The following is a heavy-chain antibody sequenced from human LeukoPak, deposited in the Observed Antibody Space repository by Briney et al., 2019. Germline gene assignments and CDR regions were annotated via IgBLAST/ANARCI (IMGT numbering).Heavy chain of an antibody. CDR3: ARQHRDGSPYYFDY. CDR2: IWYDGSNK. J-gene: IGHJ4*02. Sequence: GGSLRLSCAASGFTFSSYGMHWVRQAPGKGREWVAVIWYDGSNKYYADSVKGRFTISRDNSKNTLYLQMSSLRAEDTAVYYCARQHRDGSPYYFDYWGQGTLVTVSS. D-gene: IGHD5-24*01. CDR1: GFTFSSYG. V-gene: IGHV3-33*01.